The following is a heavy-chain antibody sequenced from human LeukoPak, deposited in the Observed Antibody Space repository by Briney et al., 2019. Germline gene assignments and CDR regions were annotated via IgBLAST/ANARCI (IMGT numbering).Heavy chain of an antibody. CDR1: GFTFSSYS. J-gene: IGHJ4*02. CDR3: ARDFYDGFALDY. V-gene: IGHV3-21*03. D-gene: IGHD2/OR15-2a*01. Sequence: GGSLRLSCAASGFTFSSYSMNWVRQAPGKRLEWVSFIFSSSTYVYYTDSVKGRFTISRDNARNSLYLQMDNLRAEDTGVYYCARDFYDGFALDYWGQGTLVTVSS. CDR2: IFSSSTYV.